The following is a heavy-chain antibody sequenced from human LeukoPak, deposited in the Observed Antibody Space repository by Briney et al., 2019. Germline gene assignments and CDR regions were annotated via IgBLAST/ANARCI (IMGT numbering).Heavy chain of an antibody. CDR2: IKQDGSEK. J-gene: IGHJ6*02. Sequence: GGSLRLSCAASGFTFSSYWMSWVRQAPGKGLEWVANIKQDGSEKYYVDSVKGRFTISRDNAKNSLYLQMNSLRAEDTAVYYCARDRPLPGGYDFRSGYWNYYYGMDVWGQGTTVTVSS. CDR1: GFTFSSYW. D-gene: IGHD3-3*01. CDR3: ARDRPLPGGYDFRSGYWNYYYGMDV. V-gene: IGHV3-7*01.